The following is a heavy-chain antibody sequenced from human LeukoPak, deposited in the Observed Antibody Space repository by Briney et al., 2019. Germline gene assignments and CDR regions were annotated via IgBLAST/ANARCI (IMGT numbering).Heavy chain of an antibody. Sequence: PSETLSLTCTVSGGSISSYCWSWIRQPPGKGLEWIGYIYYSGSTNYNPSLKSRVTISVDTSKNQFSLKLSSVTAADTAVYYCANGRFDYWGQGTLVTVSS. J-gene: IGHJ4*02. CDR1: GGSISSYC. CDR2: IYYSGST. V-gene: IGHV4-59*01. CDR3: ANGRFDY.